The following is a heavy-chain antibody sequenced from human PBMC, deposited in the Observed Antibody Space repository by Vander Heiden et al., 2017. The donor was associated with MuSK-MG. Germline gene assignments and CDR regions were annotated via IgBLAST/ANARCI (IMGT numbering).Heavy chain of an antibody. J-gene: IGHJ6*03. CDR1: GYTFSDFY. CDR3: VRESGSGHTSTYSKYFYSHMDV. D-gene: IGHD2-15*01. V-gene: IGHV1-2*04. Sequence: VQLVQSGAEVKKPGASVKVSCKASGYTFSDFYIHWVRQAPGQGPGWMGWINPNNGRTHYTQNFEGWVTLTRDTSISTVYMDLTRLKTDDTAVYYCVRESGSGHTSTYSKYFYSHMDVWGQGTTVTV. CDR2: INPNNGRT.